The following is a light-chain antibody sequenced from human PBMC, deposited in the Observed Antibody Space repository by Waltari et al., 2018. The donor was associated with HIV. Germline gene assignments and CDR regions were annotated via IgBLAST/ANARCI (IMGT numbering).Light chain of an antibody. J-gene: IGKJ2*01. V-gene: IGKV3-20*01. CDR1: QSLRSSS. Sequence: EIVLTQSPGTLSLSQGERATLSCRASQSLRSSSLAWYQQKPGQAPRLLIYRASSRATGIPDRFSGSGSGTDFTLTISRLEPEDFAVYYCQHYSSSPYTFGQGTKLEIK. CDR3: QHYSSSPYT. CDR2: RAS.